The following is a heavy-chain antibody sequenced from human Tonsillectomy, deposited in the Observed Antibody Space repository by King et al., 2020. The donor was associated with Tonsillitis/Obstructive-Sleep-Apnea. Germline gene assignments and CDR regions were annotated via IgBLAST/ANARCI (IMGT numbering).Heavy chain of an antibody. J-gene: IGHJ1*01. D-gene: IGHD6-6*01. CDR2: IGSRAYGGTT. CDR1: GFSFGDYA. CDR3: AGDLLTARNS. Sequence: VQLVESGGGLVQPGRSLRLSCRASGFSFGDYAMSWVRQAPGKGLEWVGFIGSRAYGGTTEYAGSVKGRFTIPRDDSKTTAYLQMNSLKTEDTAVYYCAGDLLTARNSWGQGTLVTVSS. V-gene: IGHV3-49*04.